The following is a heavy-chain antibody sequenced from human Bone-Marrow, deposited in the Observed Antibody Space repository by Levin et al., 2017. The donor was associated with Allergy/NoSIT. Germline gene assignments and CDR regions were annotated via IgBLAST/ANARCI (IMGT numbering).Heavy chain of an antibody. J-gene: IGHJ6*02. CDR2: IHIDGSST. CDR1: GFTFSNYW. V-gene: IGHV3-74*01. Sequence: GGSLRLSCAASGFTFSNYWMHWVRQVPGKGLEWVSRIHIDGSSTTYADSVKGRFSVSRDNAKNTLYLQMNSLRAEDTAVYDCTRGGISYSYYYGMDVWGQGTTVTVSS. D-gene: IGHD4-23*01. CDR3: TRGGISYSYYYGMDV.